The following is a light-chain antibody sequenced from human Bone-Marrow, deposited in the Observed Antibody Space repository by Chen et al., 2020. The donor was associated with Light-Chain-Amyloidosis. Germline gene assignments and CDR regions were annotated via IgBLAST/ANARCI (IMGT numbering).Light chain of an antibody. CDR1: TSDVGGVNH. CDR2: EVT. V-gene: IGLV2-14*01. CDR3: SSHTITNTLV. J-gene: IGLJ1*01. Sequence: QFALPHPPPFSGSPGHPITTPSPGTTSDVGGVNHVSWYQQHPAKAPNLMIYEVTNRPSWVPDRFSGSKSDNTASLTISGLQTEDEADYFCSSHTITNTLVFGSGTRVTVL.